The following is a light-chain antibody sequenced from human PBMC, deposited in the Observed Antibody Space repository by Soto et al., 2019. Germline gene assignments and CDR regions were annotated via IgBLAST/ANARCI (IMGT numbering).Light chain of an antibody. Sequence: EIVMPQSPATLSVSPGDRATLSCRASQSGSSNVAWYKQRPGQAPRLLIYCASTRATGIPARFSGSGSGTEFTLTISSLQSEAFAVYYCQQYNKWPPETFGQGTKVYIK. J-gene: IGKJ1*01. V-gene: IGKV3-15*01. CDR1: QSGSSN. CDR2: CAS. CDR3: QQYNKWPPET.